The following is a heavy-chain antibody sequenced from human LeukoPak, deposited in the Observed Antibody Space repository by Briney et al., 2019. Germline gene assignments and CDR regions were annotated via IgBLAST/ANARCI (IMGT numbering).Heavy chain of an antibody. CDR1: GYSFTSYW. CDR2: IYLGDSDT. D-gene: IGHD5-12*01. CDR3: ARIYVDIEFDY. V-gene: IGHV5-51*01. J-gene: IGHJ4*02. Sequence: GESLKISCKGSGYSFTSYWSVWVRQMPGKGLEWMGIIYLGDSDTKYSPSFQGQVTISADKSISTAYLQWSSLKAADTAMYYCARIYVDIEFDYWGQGTLVTVSS.